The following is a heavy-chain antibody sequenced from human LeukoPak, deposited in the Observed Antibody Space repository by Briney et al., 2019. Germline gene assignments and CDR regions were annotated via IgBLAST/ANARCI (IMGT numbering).Heavy chain of an antibody. J-gene: IGHJ5*02. V-gene: IGHV4-59*11. D-gene: IGHD4-17*01. CDR1: GGSIGSHY. CDR2: IYYSGST. Sequence: TSETLSLTCSVSGGSIGSHYWSWIRQPPGKGLEWIGYIYYSGSTKYNPSLKSRVTISVDTSKNQFSLKLSSVTAADTAVYYCARGGTTVTPGLLWFDPWGQGTLVTVSS. CDR3: ARGGTTVTPGLLWFDP.